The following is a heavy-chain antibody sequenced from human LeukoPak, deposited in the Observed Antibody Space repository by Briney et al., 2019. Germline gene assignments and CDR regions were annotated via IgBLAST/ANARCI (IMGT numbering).Heavy chain of an antibody. CDR1: GYTFTSNY. V-gene: IGHV1-46*01. CDR2: ISPSGGST. D-gene: IGHD1-1*01. Sequence: GASVKVSCKAFGYTFTSNYMHWVRQAPGQGPEWMGVISPSGGSTTYAQKFQGRVTLTRDMSTSTDYLELRSLRSDDTAVYYCARVQLERSGEPFDYWGQGTLVTVPS. CDR3: ARVQLERSGEPFDY. J-gene: IGHJ4*02.